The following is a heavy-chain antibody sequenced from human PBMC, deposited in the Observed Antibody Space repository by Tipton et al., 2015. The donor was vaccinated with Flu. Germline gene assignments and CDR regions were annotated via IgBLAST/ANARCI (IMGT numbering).Heavy chain of an antibody. J-gene: IGHJ6*02. D-gene: IGHD1-1*01. Sequence: TLSLTCTVTGGSITSYYWSWIRQPPGKGLEWIGYIYYGGYSSYNPSLESRVTISVDPPKNQFSLSLTSLTAADTAVYYCARDLWNDRRVYYYYGVDVWGRGTTVTVSS. CDR3: ARDLWNDRRVYYYYGVDV. CDR1: GGSITSYY. CDR2: IYYGGYS. V-gene: IGHV4-59*12.